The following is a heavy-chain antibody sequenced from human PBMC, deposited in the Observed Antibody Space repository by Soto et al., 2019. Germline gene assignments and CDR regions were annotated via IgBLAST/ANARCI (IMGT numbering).Heavy chain of an antibody. V-gene: IGHV4-34*01. Sequence: SETLSLTCAVYGGSFSGYYWSWIRQPPGKGLEWIGEINHSGSTNYNPSLKSRVTISVDTSKNQFSLKLSSVTAADTAVYYCARGVRYYYDSSGYPFDYWGQGTLVTVS. CDR2: INHSGST. D-gene: IGHD3-22*01. CDR1: GGSFSGYY. J-gene: IGHJ4*02. CDR3: ARGVRYYYDSSGYPFDY.